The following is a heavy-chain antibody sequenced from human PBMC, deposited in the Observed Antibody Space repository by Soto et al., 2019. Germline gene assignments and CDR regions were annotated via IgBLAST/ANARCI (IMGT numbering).Heavy chain of an antibody. CDR3: AKAEYGVPVD. V-gene: IGHV3-11*05. CDR2: ITSSSSFT. Sequence: GGSLRLSCAGSGFIFSDYHMTWIRQAPGEGLELVSFITSSSSFTNYVDSVKGRFSISRDNAKNSVSLQMNSLRAEDTAVYYCAKAEYGVPVDWGQGTQVTVSS. J-gene: IGHJ4*02. D-gene: IGHD4-17*01. CDR1: GFIFSDYH.